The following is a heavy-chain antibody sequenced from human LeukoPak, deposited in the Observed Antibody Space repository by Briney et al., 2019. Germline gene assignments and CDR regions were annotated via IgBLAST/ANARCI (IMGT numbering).Heavy chain of an antibody. J-gene: IGHJ4*02. Sequence: GGSLRLSCAASGFTLSSYWMSWVRQAPGKWLEWVANIKQDGSETYYVDSVKGRFTISTDNAKNSLYLQMNSVRAEDTAVYYCARESGGATNVDYWGQGTLVTVSS. CDR1: GFTLSSYW. CDR2: IKQDGSET. D-gene: IGHD1-26*01. V-gene: IGHV3-7*01. CDR3: ARESGGATNVDY.